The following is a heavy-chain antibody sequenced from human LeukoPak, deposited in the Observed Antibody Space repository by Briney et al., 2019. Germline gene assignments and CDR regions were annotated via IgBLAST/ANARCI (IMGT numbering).Heavy chain of an antibody. CDR2: INPSGGST. V-gene: IGHV1-46*01. Sequence: EASVKVSCKAPGYTFTGYYMHWVRQAPGQGLEWMGIINPSGGSTSYAQKFQGRVTMTRDMSTSTVYMELSSLRSEDTAVYYCARGEPYGSGSYYKGTEYFQHWGQGTLVTVSS. J-gene: IGHJ1*01. CDR1: GYTFTGYY. CDR3: ARGEPYGSGSYYKGTEYFQH. D-gene: IGHD3-10*01.